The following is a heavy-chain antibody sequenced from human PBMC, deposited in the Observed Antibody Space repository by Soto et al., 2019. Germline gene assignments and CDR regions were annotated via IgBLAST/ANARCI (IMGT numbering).Heavy chain of an antibody. J-gene: IGHJ4*02. CDR3: AKGPSPRIWSYPAH. D-gene: IGHD2-8*01. CDR1: GFTFSSYA. V-gene: IGHV3-23*01. CDR2: ISGSGGST. Sequence: GGSLRLSCAASGFTFSSYAMSWVRQAPGKGLEWVSAISGSGGSTYYADSVKGRFTISRDNSKNTVYLQMNSLRAEDTAVYYCAKGPSPRIWSYPAHWGQGTLVTVSS.